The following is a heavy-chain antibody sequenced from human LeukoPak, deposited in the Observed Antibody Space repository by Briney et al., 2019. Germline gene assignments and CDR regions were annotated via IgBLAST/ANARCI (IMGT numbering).Heavy chain of an antibody. V-gene: IGHV4-39*01. D-gene: IGHD3-10*01. Sequence: SETLSLTCTVSGGSISTSRYYWGWIRQPTGKGLEWIGSIFYSGSTYYNPSLKSRVTISVDTSKKQFSLKLSSVTAADTAVYYCARTVGEPGAEYFQHWGQGTLVTVSS. CDR1: GGSISTSRYY. CDR2: IFYSGST. J-gene: IGHJ1*01. CDR3: ARTVGEPGAEYFQH.